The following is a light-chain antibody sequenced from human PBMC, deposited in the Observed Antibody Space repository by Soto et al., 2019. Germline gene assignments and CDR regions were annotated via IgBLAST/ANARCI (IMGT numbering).Light chain of an antibody. J-gene: IGKJ1*01. CDR1: QSVSSTY. CDR2: AAS. CDR3: QQYGSALPWT. V-gene: IGKV3-20*01. Sequence: EIVLTQSPGTLSLSPGERATLSCRASQSVSSTYLAWYQQKAGQAPRLLIYAASRRATGTPDRFSGSGSGTDFTLTISRLEPEDFAVYYCQQYGSALPWTFGQGTKV.